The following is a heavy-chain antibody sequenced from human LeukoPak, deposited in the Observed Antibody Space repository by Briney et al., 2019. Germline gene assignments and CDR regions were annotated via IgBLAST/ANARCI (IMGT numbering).Heavy chain of an antibody. J-gene: IGHJ4*02. Sequence: GSLRLSCAASGVTFSRYWMHWVRQAPGKGLEWIVSFFYSGSTYYNPSLKSRVTISVDTSKNQFSLRLTSVTAADTAVYYCARARGRYIDFLDYWGQGTLITVSS. CDR3: ARARGRYIDFLDY. D-gene: IGHD3-9*01. V-gene: IGHV4-39*02. CDR2: FFYSGST. CDR1: GVTFSRYW.